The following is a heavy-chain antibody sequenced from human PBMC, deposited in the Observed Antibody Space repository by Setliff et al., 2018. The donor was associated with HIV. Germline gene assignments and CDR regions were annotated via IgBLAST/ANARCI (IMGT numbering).Heavy chain of an antibody. CDR2: ISAYTGNT. Sequence: GASVKVSCKASGYTFTSYSISWVRQAPGQGLEWMGWISAYTGNTNSAQRFQGRVTMTTDTSTSTAYMELRSLRSDDTAVYYCARGKTWLRFLDYWGQGTLVTVSS. CDR3: ARGKTWLRFLDY. CDR1: GYTFTSYS. V-gene: IGHV1-18*01. D-gene: IGHD5-12*01. J-gene: IGHJ4*02.